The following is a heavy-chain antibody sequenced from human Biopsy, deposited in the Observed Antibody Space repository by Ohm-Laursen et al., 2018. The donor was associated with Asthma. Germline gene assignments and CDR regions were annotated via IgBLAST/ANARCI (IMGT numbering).Heavy chain of an antibody. Sequence: SVKVSCKALGGTFNTCVIGWVRQAPGQGLEWMGGINSVFGTTTYPQKFQDRVTITADDSTSTVYMELSSLRSEDTAVYYCARKAGSCISRTCYSLDFWGQGTLVTVSS. CDR2: INSVFGTT. D-gene: IGHD2-2*01. J-gene: IGHJ4*02. V-gene: IGHV1-69*13. CDR3: ARKAGSCISRTCYSLDF. CDR1: GGTFNTCV.